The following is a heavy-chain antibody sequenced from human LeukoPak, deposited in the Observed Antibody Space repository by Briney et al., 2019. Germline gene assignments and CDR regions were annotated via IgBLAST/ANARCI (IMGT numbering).Heavy chain of an antibody. D-gene: IGHD4-17*01. CDR2: ISGHNANT. J-gene: IGHJ1*01. V-gene: IGHV1-18*04. CDR1: GYTFTSYG. CDR3: ARGMDYGDYVEYFHH. Sequence: ASVKVSCKASGYTFTSYGISWVRQAPGQGLEWMGWISGHNANTNYAQKFQGRVTMTTDTSTTTAYMELRSLRSDDTAVYYCARGMDYGDYVEYFHHWGQGTLVTVSS.